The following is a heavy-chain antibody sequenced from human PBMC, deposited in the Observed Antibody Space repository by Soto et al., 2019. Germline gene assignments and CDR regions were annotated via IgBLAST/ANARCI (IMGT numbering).Heavy chain of an antibody. V-gene: IGHV3-21*06. J-gene: IGHJ5*02. D-gene: IGHD2-15*01. CDR3: VRGGGGGLFDP. CDR1: GFTLRTYT. Sequence: GGSLRLSCAASGFTLRTYTMNWVRQAPGKGLEWVSSISISSSDRYYADSVRGRFTISRDNAKNALYLQMNSLRADDTAIYYCVRGGGGGLFDPWGQGAMVTVSS. CDR2: ISISSSDR.